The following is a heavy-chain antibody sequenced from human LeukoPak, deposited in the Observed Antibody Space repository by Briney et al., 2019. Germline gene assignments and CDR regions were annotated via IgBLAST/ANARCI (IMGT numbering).Heavy chain of an antibody. CDR2: ITSSSTYT. D-gene: IGHD3-22*01. J-gene: IGHJ4*02. CDR3: ARQESRNYYYEGLDY. Sequence: PGGSLRLSCAASGFSFSSYNMNWVRQTPGKGLEWVSSITSSSTYTFYADSVKGRFTIDRDNSKNTVYLQMNSLRPDDTAIYFCARQESRNYYYEGLDYWGQGNLVTVSS. V-gene: IGHV3-21*01. CDR1: GFSFSSYN.